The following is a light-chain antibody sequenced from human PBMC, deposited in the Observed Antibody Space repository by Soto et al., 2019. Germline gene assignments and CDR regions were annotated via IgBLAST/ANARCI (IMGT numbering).Light chain of an antibody. CDR3: QTWDTGIRV. J-gene: IGLJ2*01. CDR2: VNSDGSH. CDR1: SGHSSYA. Sequence: QLVLTQSPSASAPLGASVKLTCTLSSGHSSYAIAWHQQQAEKGPRYLMKVNSDGSHNKGDGIPDRFSGSSSGAERYLTISSLQSEDEADYYCQTWDTGIRVFGGGTKLTVL. V-gene: IGLV4-69*01.